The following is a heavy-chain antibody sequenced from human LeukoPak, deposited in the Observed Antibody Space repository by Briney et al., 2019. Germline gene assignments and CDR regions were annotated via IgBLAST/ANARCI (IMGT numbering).Heavy chain of an antibody. Sequence: RESGPALVKPTQTLTLTCTFSGFSLTTTGVCVTWIRQPPGRALEWLARTDWDGSKYYNTSLRTRLTISKATSKNQVVLTMTNVDPLDTATYYCARSPKIRGGDYGDYFDYWGQGTLVTVSS. D-gene: IGHD4/OR15-4a*01. CDR2: TDWDGSK. J-gene: IGHJ4*02. CDR3: ARSPKIRGGDYGDYFDY. V-gene: IGHV2-70*11. CDR1: GFSLTTTGVC.